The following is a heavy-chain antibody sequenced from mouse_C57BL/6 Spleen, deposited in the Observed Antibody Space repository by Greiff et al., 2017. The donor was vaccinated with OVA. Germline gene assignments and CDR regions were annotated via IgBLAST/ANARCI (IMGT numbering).Heavy chain of an antibody. CDR2: IYPRDGST. CDR1: GYTFTDHT. D-gene: IGHD1-1*01. V-gene: IGHV1-78*01. J-gene: IGHJ1*03. CDR3: ARRGVYYYGSIGYFDV. Sequence: VKLQESDAELVKPGASVKISCKVSGYTFTDHTIHWMKQRPEQGLEGIGYIYPRDGSTKYNEKFKGKATLTADKSSSTAYMQLNSLTSEDSAVYFCARRGVYYYGSIGYFDVWGTGTTVTVSS.